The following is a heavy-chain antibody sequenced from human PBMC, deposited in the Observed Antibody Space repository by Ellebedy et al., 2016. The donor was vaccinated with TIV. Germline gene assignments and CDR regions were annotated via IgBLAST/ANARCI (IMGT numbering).Heavy chain of an antibody. J-gene: IGHJ5*02. CDR2: ISGSGGST. D-gene: IGHD3-22*01. CDR1: GFTFSNYA. V-gene: IGHV3-23*01. CDR3: AKPEGTPYYYDSSGYYAYNWFDP. Sequence: GGSLRLSXAASGFTFSNYAMTWVRQAPGKGLEWVSAISGSGGSTYYADPVKGRFTISRDNSKDTLYLQMNSLRAEDTAVYYCAKPEGTPYYYDSSGYYAYNWFDPWGQGTLVTVSS.